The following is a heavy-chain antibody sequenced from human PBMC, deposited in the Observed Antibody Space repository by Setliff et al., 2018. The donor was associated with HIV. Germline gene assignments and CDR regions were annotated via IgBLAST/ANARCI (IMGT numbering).Heavy chain of an antibody. D-gene: IGHD3-22*01. CDR2: ISAYNGNS. V-gene: IGHV1-18*01. CDR3: ARDGYYYDGSAYSTFDY. J-gene: IGHJ4*02. CDR1: GYTFINYG. Sequence: ASVKVSCKASGYTFINYGISWVRQAPGQGLEWMGWISAYNGNSNYAQQLQGRVTMTTDTSTSTAYMELRSLRSDDTAVYYCARDGYYYDGSAYSTFDYWGQGTLVTVSS.